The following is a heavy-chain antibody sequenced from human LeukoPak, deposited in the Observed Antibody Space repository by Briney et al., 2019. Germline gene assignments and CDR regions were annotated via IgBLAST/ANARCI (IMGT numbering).Heavy chain of an antibody. CDR3: ARDAEGMYYYDRSGPVDY. J-gene: IGHJ4*02. Sequence: ASVKVSCKASGYTFTSYDINWVRQATGQGLEWMGWMNPNSGNTGYAQKFQGRATMTRNTSISTAYMELSSLRSEDTAVYYCARDAEGMYYYDRSGPVDYWGQGTLVTVSS. D-gene: IGHD3-22*01. CDR2: MNPNSGNT. CDR1: GYTFTSYD. V-gene: IGHV1-8*01.